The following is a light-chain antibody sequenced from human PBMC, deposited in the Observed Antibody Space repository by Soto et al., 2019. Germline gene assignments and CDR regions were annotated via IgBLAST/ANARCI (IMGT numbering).Light chain of an antibody. J-gene: IGLJ3*02. CDR3: SLYTTTSTRWV. V-gene: IGLV1-47*01. CDR2: RNN. CDR1: TSNIGSNY. Sequence: QSLLTQPPSASGTPGQGVTISCSGSTSNIGSNYVYWYQQLPGTAPKLLIYRNNQRPSGVPDRFSGSKSGNTASLTISGLQAEDEADYYCSLYTTTSTRWVFGGGTKVTVL.